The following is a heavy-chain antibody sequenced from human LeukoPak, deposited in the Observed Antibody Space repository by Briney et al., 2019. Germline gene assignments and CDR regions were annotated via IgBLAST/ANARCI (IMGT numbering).Heavy chain of an antibody. V-gene: IGHV5-51*01. CDR3: ARRPEFWSGYYDY. D-gene: IGHD3-3*01. J-gene: IGHJ4*02. CDR1: GYSFTSYW. CDR2: IYPGDSDT. Sequence: GKSLKISCKGSGYSFTSYWIGWVRQMPGKGLEWMGIIYPGDSDTRYSPSFQGQVTISADKSISTAYLQWSSLQASDTAMYYCARRPEFWSGYYDYWGQGTLVTVSS.